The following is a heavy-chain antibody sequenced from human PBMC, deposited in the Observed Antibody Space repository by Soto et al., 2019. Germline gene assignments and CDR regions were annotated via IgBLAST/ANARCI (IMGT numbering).Heavy chain of an antibody. CDR1: GFTFSDSY. Sequence: QVQLVESGGGLVKPGGSLRLSCVASGFTFSDSYMSWIRQAPGKGLEWVSYISSSSSYTNNADSVKGRFTISRDNAKNSRSLKMNSLRAEDTAVYYCASDRHRYSGYDYVDYWGQGTLVTVSS. V-gene: IGHV3-11*05. D-gene: IGHD5-12*01. CDR2: ISSSSSYT. CDR3: ASDRHRYSGYDYVDY. J-gene: IGHJ4*02.